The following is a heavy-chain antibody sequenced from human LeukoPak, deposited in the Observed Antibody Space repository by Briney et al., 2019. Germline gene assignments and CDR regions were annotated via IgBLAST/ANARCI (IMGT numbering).Heavy chain of an antibody. D-gene: IGHD3-16*01. Sequence: PSETLSLTCAVYGGSFSGYYWSWIRQPPVKGLEWIGRIYTSGSTNYNPSLRSRVTMSVDTSKNQFSLKLSSVTAADTAVYYCAGASPMKRPRGGARPTHPLDYWGQGTLVTVSS. CDR2: IYTSGST. V-gene: IGHV4-59*10. J-gene: IGHJ4*02. CDR3: AGASPMKRPRGGARPTHPLDY. CDR1: GGSFSGYY.